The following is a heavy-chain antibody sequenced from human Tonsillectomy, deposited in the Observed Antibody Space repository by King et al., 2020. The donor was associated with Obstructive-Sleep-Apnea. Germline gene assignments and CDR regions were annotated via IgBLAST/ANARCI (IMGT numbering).Heavy chain of an antibody. CDR1: GFTFSSYA. CDR2: ISYDGSNK. V-gene: IGHV3-30-3*01. Sequence: VQLVESGGGVVQPGRSLRLSCAASGFTFSSYAMHWVRQAPGKGLEWVAVISYDGSNKYYADSVKGRFTIFRDNSKNTLYLQMNSLRAEDTAVYYCARHEIQDLGAAPITYWGQGTLVTVSS. J-gene: IGHJ4*02. CDR3: ARHEIQDLGAAPITY. D-gene: IGHD3-10*01.